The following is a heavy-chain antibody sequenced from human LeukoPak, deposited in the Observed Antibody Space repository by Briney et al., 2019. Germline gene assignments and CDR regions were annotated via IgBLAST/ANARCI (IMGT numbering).Heavy chain of an antibody. V-gene: IGHV3-33*08. CDR2: IWYDGSAK. D-gene: IGHD3-16*01. Sequence: TGGSLRLSCAASGFTFSSYVMHWVRRSPGKGLEWVAAIWYDGSAKYFTDSVKGRFTISRDNSKNTLYLQMNSLRSEDTALYFCAREGGDAFDIWGQGTMVTVS. J-gene: IGHJ3*02. CDR3: AREGGDAFDI. CDR1: GFTFSSYV.